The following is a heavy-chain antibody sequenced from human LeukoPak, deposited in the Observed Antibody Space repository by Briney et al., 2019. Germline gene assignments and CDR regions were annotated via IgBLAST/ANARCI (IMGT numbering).Heavy chain of an antibody. J-gene: IGHJ4*02. CDR1: GGSISSSSYY. Sequence: SETLSLTCTVSGGSISSSSYYWGWIRQPPGKGLEWIGSIRYSGSTYYNPSLKSRVTISVDTSKNQFSLKLSSVTAADTAVYYCARHSRVFDYWGQGTLVTVSS. CDR3: ARHSRVFDY. V-gene: IGHV4-39*01. D-gene: IGHD2/OR15-2a*01. CDR2: IRYSGST.